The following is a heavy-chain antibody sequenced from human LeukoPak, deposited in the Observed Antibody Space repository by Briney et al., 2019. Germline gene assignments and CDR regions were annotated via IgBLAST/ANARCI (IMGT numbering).Heavy chain of an antibody. CDR1: SVSVGSHF. CDR3: ARAYCGGDCTAGGAFDI. J-gene: IGHJ3*02. D-gene: IGHD2-21*01. Sequence: SETLSLTCSVSSVSVGSHFWSWVRQPAGKALEWIGRVSASGAISSNPSLNSRVTMSLDTSKNQFSLKLTSVTAADTAVYFCARAYCGGDCTAGGAFDIWGQGTMVTVSS. V-gene: IGHV4-4*07. CDR2: VSASGAI.